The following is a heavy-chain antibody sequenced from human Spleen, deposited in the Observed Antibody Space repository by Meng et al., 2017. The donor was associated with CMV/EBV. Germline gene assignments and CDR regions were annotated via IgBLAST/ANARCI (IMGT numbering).Heavy chain of an antibody. CDR1: GFPFSRHW. V-gene: IGHV3-74*01. J-gene: IGHJ3*02. CDR3: AKVLRITLFAVDDAFDI. Sequence: GESLKISCVASGFPFSRHWMHWVRQAPGKGLVWVSRINADGSTTNYADSVKGRFTISRDNAKNTLYLQMNSLRAEDTAVYYCAKVLRITLFAVDDAFDIWGQGTMVTVSS. CDR2: INADGSTT. D-gene: IGHD3-3*01.